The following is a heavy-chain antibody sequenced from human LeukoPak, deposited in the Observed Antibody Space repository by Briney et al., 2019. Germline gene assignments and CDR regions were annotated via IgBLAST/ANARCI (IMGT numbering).Heavy chain of an antibody. CDR3: AKTLLWFGELFFGDAFDI. V-gene: IGHV3-23*01. CDR1: GFTFSSYA. J-gene: IGHJ3*02. CDR2: ISGSGGST. Sequence: GGSLRLSCAASGFTFSSYAMSWVRQAPGKGLEWGSAISGSGGSTYYADSVKGRFTISRDNSKNTLYLQMNSLRAEDTAVYYCAKTLLWFGELFFGDAFDIWGQGTMVTVSS. D-gene: IGHD3-10*01.